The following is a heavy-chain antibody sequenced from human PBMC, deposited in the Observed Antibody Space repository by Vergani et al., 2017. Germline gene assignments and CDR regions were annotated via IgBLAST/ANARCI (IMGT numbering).Heavy chain of an antibody. CDR3: ARLYGRDRSGSKYFDY. CDR1: GYSFTNYW. CDR2: IHPADSDT. J-gene: IGHJ4*02. Sequence: EVQLVQSGAEVKKPGESLKISCQISGYSFTNYWIGWVRQMPGKGLEWMGIIHPADSDTRYSQSFQGQVSISVDKSISTAYLQRSSLRASDSAMYYCARLYGRDRSGSKYFDYWGQGTLVTVSS. D-gene: IGHD6-25*01. V-gene: IGHV5-51*01.